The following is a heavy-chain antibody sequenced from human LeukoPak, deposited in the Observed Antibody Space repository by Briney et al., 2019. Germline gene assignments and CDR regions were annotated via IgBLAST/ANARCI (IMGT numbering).Heavy chain of an antibody. V-gene: IGHV4-61*02. J-gene: IGHJ3*02. CDR3: ARLGYCSGGSCYSAFDI. CDR1: GGSISSGSYY. D-gene: IGHD2-15*01. Sequence: PSETLSLTCTVSGGSISSGSYYCSWIRRPARNGLEWIGSIYTSGITNYNPSLKGRVTIPVDTSKNQFSLKLSSVTAADTAVYYCARLGYCSGGSCYSAFDIWGQGTMVTVSS. CDR2: IYTSGIT.